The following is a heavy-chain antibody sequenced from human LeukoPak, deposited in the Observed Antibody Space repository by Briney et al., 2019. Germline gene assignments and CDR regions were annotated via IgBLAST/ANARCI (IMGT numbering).Heavy chain of an antibody. CDR3: ASKVNDFWSGYYIFLDY. J-gene: IGHJ4*02. CDR2: INHSGST. V-gene: IGHV4-34*01. Sequence: SETLSLTCAVYGGSFSGYYWSWIRQPPGKGLEWIGEINHSGSTNYNPSLKSRVTISVDKSKNQFSLKLSSVTAADTAVYYCASKVNDFWSGYYIFLDYWGQGTLVTVSS. CDR1: GGSFSGYY. D-gene: IGHD3-3*01.